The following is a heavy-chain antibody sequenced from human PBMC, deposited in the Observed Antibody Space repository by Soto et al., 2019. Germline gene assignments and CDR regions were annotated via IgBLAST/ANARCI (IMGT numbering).Heavy chain of an antibody. CDR1: GFTFSSYA. J-gene: IGHJ4*02. D-gene: IGHD2-2*01. Sequence: GGSLRLSCAASGFTFSSYAMSWVRQAPGKGLEWVSAISGSGGSTYYADSVKGRFTISRDNSKNTLYLQMNSLRAEDTAVYYCAKASARRGDIVVVPAARTKAAPDYWGQGTLVTVSS. V-gene: IGHV3-23*01. CDR2: ISGSGGST. CDR3: AKASARRGDIVVVPAARTKAAPDY.